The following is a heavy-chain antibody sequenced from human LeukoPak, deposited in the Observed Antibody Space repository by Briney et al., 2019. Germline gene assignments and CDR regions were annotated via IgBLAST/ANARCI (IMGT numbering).Heavy chain of an antibody. CDR1: GGSISTTTNY. CDR3: ARHIKWLPSEFDY. J-gene: IGHJ4*02. D-gene: IGHD3-22*01. CDR2: VYYSGTT. V-gene: IGHV4-39*01. Sequence: SETLSLTCTVSGGSISTTTNYWGWIRQPPGKGLEWIGSVYYSGTTYYNPSLKSRVTISVDTSKKQFSLNLSSVTAADTAVYYCARHIKWLPSEFDYWGQGTLVTFSS.